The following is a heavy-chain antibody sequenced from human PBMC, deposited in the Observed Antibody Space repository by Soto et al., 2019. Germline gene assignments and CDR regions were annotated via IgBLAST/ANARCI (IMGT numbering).Heavy chain of an antibody. J-gene: IGHJ3*02. CDR1: GFTFSSYG. CDR2: ISYDGSNK. Sequence: PGGSLRLSCAASGFTFSSYGMHWVRQAQGKGLEWVAVISYDGSNKYYADSVKGRFTISRDNSKNTLYLQMNSLRAEDTAVYYCAKDQPIVTLSPDAFDIWGQGTMVTVSS. D-gene: IGHD2-15*01. V-gene: IGHV3-30*18. CDR3: AKDQPIVTLSPDAFDI.